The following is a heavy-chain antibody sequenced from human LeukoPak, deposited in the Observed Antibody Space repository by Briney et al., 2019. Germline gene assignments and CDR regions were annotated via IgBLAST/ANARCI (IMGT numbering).Heavy chain of an antibody. V-gene: IGHV3-30*02. D-gene: IGHD4-23*01. Sequence: GGSLRLSCAASGFTFSGYGMNWVRQAPGKGLEWVAFIHYDGSNKYYADSVKGRFTISRDNSKNTLYLQTNSLGAEDTAVYYCAKDHGGSFDYWGQGTLVTVSS. CDR2: IHYDGSNK. CDR1: GFTFSGYG. J-gene: IGHJ4*02. CDR3: AKDHGGSFDY.